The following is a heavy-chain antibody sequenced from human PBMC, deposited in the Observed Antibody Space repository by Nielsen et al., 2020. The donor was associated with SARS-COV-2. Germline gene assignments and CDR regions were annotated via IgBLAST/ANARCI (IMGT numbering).Heavy chain of an antibody. CDR2: INPSGGST. CDR3: ARAGRIVVVPAAATDY. CDR1: GYTFTSYY. J-gene: IGHJ4*02. D-gene: IGHD2-2*01. V-gene: IGHV1-46*01. Sequence: ASVKVSCKASGYTFTSYYMHWVRQAPGQGLEWMGIINPSGGSTSYAQKFQGRVTMTRDTSTSTVYMELSSLRSEDTAVYYCARAGRIVVVPAAATDYWGQGTLVTVSS.